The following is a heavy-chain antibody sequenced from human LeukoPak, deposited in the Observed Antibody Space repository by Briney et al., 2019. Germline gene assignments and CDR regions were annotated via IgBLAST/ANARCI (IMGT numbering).Heavy chain of an antibody. J-gene: IGHJ4*02. CDR3: ARTVYGDYEYYFDY. CDR2: ISYDGSNK. CDR1: GFTFSSYA. Sequence: GRSLRLSCAASGFTFSSYAMHWVRQAPGRGLGWVAFISYDGSNKYYADSVKGRFTISRDNSKNTLYLQMNSLRAEDTAVYYCARTVYGDYEYYFDYWGQGTLVTVSS. V-gene: IGHV3-30-3*01. D-gene: IGHD4-17*01.